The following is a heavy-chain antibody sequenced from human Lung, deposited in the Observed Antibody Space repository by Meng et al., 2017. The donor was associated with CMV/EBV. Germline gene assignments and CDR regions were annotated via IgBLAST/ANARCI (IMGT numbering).Heavy chain of an antibody. V-gene: IGHV1-18*01. J-gene: IGHJ4*02. Sequence: VHLLKSGAEVKKPGASVRVSCEASGYTFASYGISWLRQAPGQGLEWMGWISAYNGNTNYAQKLQGRVTMTTDTSTSTAYMELRSLRSDDTAVYYCARAPSPQQLVFDYWGQGTLVTASS. CDR2: ISAYNGNT. CDR3: ARAPSPQQLVFDY. CDR1: GYTFASYG. D-gene: IGHD6-13*01.